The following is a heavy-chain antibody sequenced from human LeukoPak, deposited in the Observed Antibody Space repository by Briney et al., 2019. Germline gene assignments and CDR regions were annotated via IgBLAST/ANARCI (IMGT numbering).Heavy chain of an antibody. CDR3: AREAVAGLHFDY. V-gene: IGHV1-69*13. CDR2: IIPIFCTA. D-gene: IGHD6-19*01. CDR1: GGTFSSYA. J-gene: IGHJ4*02. Sequence: SVKVSCKASGGTFSSYAISWVRQAPGQGLEWMGGIIPIFCTANYAQKFQGRVTITADESTSTAYLELSSLRSEDTAVYYCAREAVAGLHFDYWGQGTLVTVSS.